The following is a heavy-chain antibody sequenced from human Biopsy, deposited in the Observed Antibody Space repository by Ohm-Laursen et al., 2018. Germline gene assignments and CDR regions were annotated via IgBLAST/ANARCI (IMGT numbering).Heavy chain of an antibody. V-gene: IGHV3-30*03. CDR2: ISGDGNDQ. Sequence: SLRLSCAASGFTFSNFGIHWIRQAPGKGLEWVALISGDGNDQFYAESAKGRFTVSRDKSKNTVDLQMNNLKTEDAAVYYCARPLRGGEYEGFDLWGPGTMVSVSP. CDR3: ARPLRGGEYEGFDL. J-gene: IGHJ3*01. CDR1: GFTFSNFG. D-gene: IGHD4-17*01.